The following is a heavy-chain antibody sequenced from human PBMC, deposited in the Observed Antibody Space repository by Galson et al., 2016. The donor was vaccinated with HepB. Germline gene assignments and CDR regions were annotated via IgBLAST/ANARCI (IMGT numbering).Heavy chain of an antibody. J-gene: IGHJ6*02. CDR3: SRAKRYYDSGGYPSVGMDV. V-gene: IGHV1-3*01. CDR2: INAGNGKT. D-gene: IGHD3-22*01. CDR1: GYTFRNYA. Sequence: SVKVSCKASGYTFRNYAMHWVRQAPGQRLEWMAWINAGNGKTKSSERFQGRVTITRDTSASTAYMELISLRSEDTAVYYCSRAKRYYDSGGYPSVGMDVWGQGTTVTVSS.